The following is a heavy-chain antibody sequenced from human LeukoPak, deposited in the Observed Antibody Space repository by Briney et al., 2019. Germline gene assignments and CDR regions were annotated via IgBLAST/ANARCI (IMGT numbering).Heavy chain of an antibody. CDR1: EFTFSNYW. V-gene: IGHV3-74*01. J-gene: IGHJ4*02. CDR2: INSDGSST. Sequence: GGSLRLSCAASEFTFSNYWMHWVRQAPGKGLVWVSRINSDGSSTSYADSVKGRFTISRDNARNTLYLQMNSLRAEDTAIYYCARDAYCLGYCSGGTNFDCWGQGTLVTVSS. CDR3: ARDAYCLGYCSGGTNFDC. D-gene: IGHD2-15*01.